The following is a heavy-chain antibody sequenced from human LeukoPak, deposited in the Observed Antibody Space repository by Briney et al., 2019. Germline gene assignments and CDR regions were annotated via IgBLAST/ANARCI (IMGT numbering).Heavy chain of an antibody. J-gene: IGHJ5*02. CDR3: ARGYGDWFDP. V-gene: IGHV3-74*01. D-gene: IGHD3-10*01. CDR2: INSDASST. CDR1: AFTFSSYW. Sequence: GGSPRLSCAASAFTFSSYWMHWVRQAPGKGLVWVSRINSDASSTYYADSVKGRFSISRDNTKNTLYLQMNSLRAEDTAVYYCARGYGDWFDPWGQGTLVTVSS.